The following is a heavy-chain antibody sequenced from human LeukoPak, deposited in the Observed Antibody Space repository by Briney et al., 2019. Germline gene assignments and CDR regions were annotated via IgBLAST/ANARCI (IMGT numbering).Heavy chain of an antibody. CDR3: AKDRDSSGFAPYFDY. D-gene: IGHD3-22*01. Sequence: PGGSLRLSCAASGFTFNDYAMHWVRQAPGKGLEWVSGIGWNSYIIGYEDSVKGRFTISRDNARNSLSLQMNSLRAEDTAFYYCAKDRDSSGFAPYFDYWGQGILVTVSS. V-gene: IGHV3-9*01. CDR1: GFTFNDYA. J-gene: IGHJ4*02. CDR2: IGWNSYII.